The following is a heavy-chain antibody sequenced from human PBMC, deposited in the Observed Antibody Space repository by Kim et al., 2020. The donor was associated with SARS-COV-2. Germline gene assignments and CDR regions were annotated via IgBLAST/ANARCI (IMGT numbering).Heavy chain of an antibody. CDR2: IIPIFGTA. CDR3: ARSDTTMVRGAWLDYYYGMDV. D-gene: IGHD3-10*01. V-gene: IGHV1-69*13. Sequence: SVKVSCKASGGTFSSYAISWVRQAPGQGLEWMGGIIPIFGTANYAQKFQGRVTITADESTSTAYMELSSLRSEDTAVYYCARSDTTMVRGAWLDYYYGMDVWGQGTTVTVSS. J-gene: IGHJ6*02. CDR1: GGTFSSYA.